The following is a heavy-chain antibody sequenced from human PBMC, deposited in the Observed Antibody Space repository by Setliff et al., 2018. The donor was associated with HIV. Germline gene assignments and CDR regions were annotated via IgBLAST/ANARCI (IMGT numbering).Heavy chain of an antibody. CDR1: GYTFTSND. J-gene: IGHJ6*03. CDR3: ARGAWYSSGWYSSRYMDV. V-gene: IGHV1-8*01. CDR2: MNPNSGNT. D-gene: IGHD6-19*01. Sequence: GASVKVSCKASGYTFTSNDINWVRQATGQGLEWMGWMNPNSGNTGYAQKFQGRVTMTTDTSITTAYMELSSLRSDDTAEYYCARGAWYSSGWYSSRYMDVWGKGTTVTVSS.